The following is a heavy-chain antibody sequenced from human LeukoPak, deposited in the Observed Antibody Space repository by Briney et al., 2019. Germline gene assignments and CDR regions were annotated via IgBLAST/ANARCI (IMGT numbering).Heavy chain of an antibody. CDR3: ARTGIAVAGTRNYYYYYYMDV. J-gene: IGHJ6*03. CDR1: GFTFSSYA. V-gene: IGHV3-30*04. D-gene: IGHD6-19*01. Sequence: GGSLRLSCAASGFTFSSYAMHWVRQAPGKGLEWVAVISYDGSNKYYADSVKGRFTISRDNSKNTQYLQMNSLRAEDTAVYYCARTGIAVAGTRNYYYYYYMDVWGKGTTVTVSS. CDR2: ISYDGSNK.